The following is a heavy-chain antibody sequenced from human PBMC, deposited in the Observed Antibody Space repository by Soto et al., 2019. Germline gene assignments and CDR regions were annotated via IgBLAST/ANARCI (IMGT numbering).Heavy chain of an antibody. CDR3: AGQRSPEGWFDP. J-gene: IGHJ5*02. D-gene: IGHD3-10*01. V-gene: IGHV1-18*01. Sequence: ASVKVSCKTSGYTFSNYGITWVRQAPGQPLEWLGWISLYSDGTNYAQKFQGRVSMTTDTSTTTAYMELRSLRSDDTAIYYCAGQRSPEGWFDPWGQGTLVTVSS. CDR1: GYTFSNYG. CDR2: ISLYSDGT.